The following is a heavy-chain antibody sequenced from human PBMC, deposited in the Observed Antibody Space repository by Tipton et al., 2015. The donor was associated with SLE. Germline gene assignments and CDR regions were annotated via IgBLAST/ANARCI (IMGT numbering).Heavy chain of an antibody. J-gene: IGHJ4*02. V-gene: IGHV3-11*04. D-gene: IGHD3-3*01. CDR3: ARQRGARFLEWIYYFDY. CDR1: GFTFSDYY. Sequence: GSLRLSCAASGFTFSDYYMSWIRQAPGKGLEWVSYISSSGSTIYYADSVKGRFTFSRDNAKNSLYLQMNSLRAGDTAVYYCARQRGARFLEWIYYFDYWGQGTLVTVSS. CDR2: ISSSGSTI.